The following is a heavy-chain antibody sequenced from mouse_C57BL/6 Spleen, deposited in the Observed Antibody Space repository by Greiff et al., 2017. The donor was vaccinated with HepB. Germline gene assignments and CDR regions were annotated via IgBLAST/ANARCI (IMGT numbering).Heavy chain of an antibody. Sequence: EVQLVESGPELVKPGASVKMSCKASGYTFTDYNMHWVKQSHGKSLEWIGYINPNNGGTSYNQKFKGKATLTVNKSSSTAYMELRSLTSEDSAVYYCARGWLRYFDVWGTGTTVTVSS. CDR1: GYTFTDYN. J-gene: IGHJ1*03. CDR3: ARGWLRYFDV. CDR2: INPNNGGT. D-gene: IGHD2-3*01. V-gene: IGHV1-22*01.